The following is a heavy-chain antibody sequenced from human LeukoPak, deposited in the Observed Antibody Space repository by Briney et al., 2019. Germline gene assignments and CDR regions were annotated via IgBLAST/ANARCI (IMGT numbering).Heavy chain of an antibody. J-gene: IGHJ4*02. V-gene: IGHV3-13*01. CDR2: IGTAGDT. CDR3: AKAPATSCRGAFCYPFDY. CDR1: GFTFSSYD. Sequence: PGRSLRLSCAASGFTFSSYDMHWVRQAAGKGLEWVSVIGTAGDTYYPGSVKGRFTISRENAKNSLYLQMNSLRAEDAAVYYCAKAPATSCRGAFCYPFDYWGQGTLVTVSS. D-gene: IGHD2-15*01.